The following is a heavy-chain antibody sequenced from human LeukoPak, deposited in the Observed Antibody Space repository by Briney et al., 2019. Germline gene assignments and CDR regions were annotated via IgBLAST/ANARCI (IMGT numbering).Heavy chain of an antibody. CDR2: IYYSGST. CDR3: AGDRRIVRGADV. J-gene: IGHJ6*02. Sequence: SSQTLSLTCSVSGGSISSGDYYWSWVRQPPGKGLEWIGYIYYSGSTYYNPSLKSRVTISVDTSKNQFSLKLSSVTAADTAVYYCAGDRRIVRGADVWGQGTTVTVSS. CDR1: GGSISSGDYY. V-gene: IGHV4-30-4*01. D-gene: IGHD3-10*02.